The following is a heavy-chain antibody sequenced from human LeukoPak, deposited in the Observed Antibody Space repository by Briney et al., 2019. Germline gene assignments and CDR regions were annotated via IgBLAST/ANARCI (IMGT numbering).Heavy chain of an antibody. V-gene: IGHV3-21*01. CDR2: ISTSSPYI. CDR3: ARDGVVGATSIYYFAY. D-gene: IGHD1-26*01. CDR1: GFTFSSSR. Sequence: GGSLRLSCVVSGFTFSSSRVNWVRQAPGKGLEWVSSISTSSPYIYYADSVKGRFTISRDNAKNSLYLQMNSLRAEDTAVYYCARDGVVGATSIYYFAYWGQGTLVTVS. J-gene: IGHJ4*02.